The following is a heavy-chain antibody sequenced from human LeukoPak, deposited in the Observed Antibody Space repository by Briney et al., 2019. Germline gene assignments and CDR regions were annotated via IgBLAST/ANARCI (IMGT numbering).Heavy chain of an antibody. CDR3: ARGPYYYDSSGYYHYFDY. D-gene: IGHD3-22*01. V-gene: IGHV4-59*07. CDR1: GGSISSYY. J-gene: IGHJ4*02. CDR2: IYYSGST. Sequence: SDTLSLTCTVSGGSISSYYWSWIPQPPGKGREGGVDIYYSGSTNYNPSLKSRVTISVDTSKNQFSLKLSSVTAADTAVYYCARGPYYYDSSGYYHYFDYWGQGTLVTVSS.